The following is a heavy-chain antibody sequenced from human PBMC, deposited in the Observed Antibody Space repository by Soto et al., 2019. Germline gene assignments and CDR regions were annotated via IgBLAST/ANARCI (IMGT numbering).Heavy chain of an antibody. CDR2: IYYSGST. CDR3: ARAGDFPLYYYYMDV. CDR1: GGSISSYY. Sequence: SETLCLTCTVSGGSISSYYGSWIRQPPGKGLEWIGYIYYSGSTNYNPSLKSRVTISVDTSKNQFSLKLSSVTAADTAVYYCARAGDFPLYYYYMDVWGKGTTVTVSS. J-gene: IGHJ6*03. D-gene: IGHD1-1*01. V-gene: IGHV4-59*01.